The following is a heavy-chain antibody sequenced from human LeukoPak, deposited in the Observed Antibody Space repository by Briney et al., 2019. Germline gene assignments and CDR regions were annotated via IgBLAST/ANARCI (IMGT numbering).Heavy chain of an antibody. D-gene: IGHD3-10*01. CDR3: ANENYYGSGSYADH. J-gene: IGHJ4*02. CDR2: ISHDGSNT. V-gene: IGHV3-30*18. Sequence: GGSLRLSCAASGFTFNNYAMHWVGQAPAKGLEGLPIISHDGSNTYYADSVKGRFTISRDNSKNTLYLQMNSLRAEDTAVYYCANENYYGSGSYADHWGQGTLVTVSS. CDR1: GFTFNNYA.